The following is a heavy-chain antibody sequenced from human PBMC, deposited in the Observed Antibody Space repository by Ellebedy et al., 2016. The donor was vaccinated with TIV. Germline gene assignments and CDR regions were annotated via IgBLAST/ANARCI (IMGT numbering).Heavy chain of an antibody. CDR3: ARDSWGGSFLVANYFDS. CDR2: ISYHGRNK. J-gene: IGHJ4*02. Sequence: GGSLRLXXAASGFTFSYYAMTWVRQTPGKGLEWVATISYHGRNKFYADAVKGRFSISRDNSMNTLYLQANSLRAEDTAVYYCARDSWGGSFLVANYFDSWGQGTLVSVSS. V-gene: IGHV3-30*04. CDR1: GFTFSYYA. D-gene: IGHD2-15*01.